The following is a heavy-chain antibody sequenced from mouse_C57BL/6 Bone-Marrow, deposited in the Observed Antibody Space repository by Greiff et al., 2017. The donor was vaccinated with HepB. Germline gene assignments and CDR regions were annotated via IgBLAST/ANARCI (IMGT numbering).Heavy chain of an antibody. Sequence: QVQLQQSGAELVRPGPSVKVSCKASGYAFTNYLIEWVKQRPGQGLEWIGVINPGSGGTNYNEKFKGKATLTADKSSSTAYMQLSSLTSEDSAVYFCARGIGGYFDVWGTGTTVTVSS. J-gene: IGHJ1*03. V-gene: IGHV1-54*01. CDR3: ARGIGGYFDV. CDR2: INPGSGGT. CDR1: GYAFTNYL.